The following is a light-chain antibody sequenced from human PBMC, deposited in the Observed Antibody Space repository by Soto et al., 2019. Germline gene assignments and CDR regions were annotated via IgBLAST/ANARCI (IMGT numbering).Light chain of an antibody. V-gene: IGLV1-47*01. J-gene: IGLJ2*01. Sequence: QPVLTQPPSASGTPGQRVTISCSGASSNIEVNYVYWYQKLPGTAPRLLIYRNNQRPSGVPDRFSGSKSGTSASLAISALRSEDEADYYCTVWDDRLRGRLFGGGTKLTVL. CDR3: TVWDDRLRGRL. CDR1: SSNIEVNY. CDR2: RNN.